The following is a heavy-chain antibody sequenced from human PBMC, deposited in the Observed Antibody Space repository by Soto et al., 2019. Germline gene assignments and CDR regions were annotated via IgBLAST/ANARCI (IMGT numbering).Heavy chain of an antibody. CDR1: GGSISSGDYY. D-gene: IGHD5-18*01. CDR2: IYYSGST. J-gene: IGHJ6*02. Sequence: SETLSLTCTVSGGSISSGDYYWSWIRQPPGNGLEWIGYIYYSGSTYYNPSLKSRVTISVDTSKNQFSRKLSSVTAADTSVYYCASLFIDTAMVMEYYGMDVRGQGTTVTVS. V-gene: IGHV4-30-4*01. CDR3: ASLFIDTAMVMEYYGMDV.